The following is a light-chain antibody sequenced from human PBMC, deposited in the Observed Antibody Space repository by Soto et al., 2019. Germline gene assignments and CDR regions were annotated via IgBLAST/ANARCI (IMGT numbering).Light chain of an antibody. CDR1: ESVRGSY. CDR2: EAS. V-gene: IGKV3-20*01. CDR3: HQYASSPHT. J-gene: IGKJ2*01. Sequence: ELVLTQSPGTLSLSPGERVALSCRASESVRGSYLAWYQQKPGQAPRLLIYEASRRAPGIPDRFSGSGSGIDFILTINKLEPEDLALYFCHQYASSPHTFGQGTKLEMK.